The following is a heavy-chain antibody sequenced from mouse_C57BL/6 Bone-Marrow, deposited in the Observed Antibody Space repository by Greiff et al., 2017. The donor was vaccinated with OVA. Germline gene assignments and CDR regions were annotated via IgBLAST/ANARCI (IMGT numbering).Heavy chain of an antibody. CDR3: ARQGGFAY. J-gene: IGHJ3*01. CDR2: ISNGGGSN. V-gene: IGHV5-12*01. CDR1: GFTFSDYY. Sequence: DVKLVESGGGLVQPGGSLKLSCAASGFTFSDYYMYWVRQTPEKRLEWVAYISNGGGSNYYPDTVKGRFTISRDNAKNTLYLQMSRLKSEDTAMYYCARQGGFAYWGQGTLVTVSA.